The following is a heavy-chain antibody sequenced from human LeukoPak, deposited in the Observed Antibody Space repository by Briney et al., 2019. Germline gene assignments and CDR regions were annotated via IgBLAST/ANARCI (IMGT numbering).Heavy chain of an antibody. D-gene: IGHD3-10*01. Sequence: SQTLSLTCTVSGGSISSGDYYWSWIRQPPGKGLEWIGYIYYSGSTYYNPSLKSRVTISVDTSKNQFSLKLSSVTAADTAVYYCARGRPPMHYMVRGVIVPQALYFDYWGQGTLVTVSS. V-gene: IGHV4-30-4*01. CDR3: ARGRPPMHYMVRGVIVPQALYFDY. CDR1: GGSISSGDYY. J-gene: IGHJ4*02. CDR2: IYYSGST.